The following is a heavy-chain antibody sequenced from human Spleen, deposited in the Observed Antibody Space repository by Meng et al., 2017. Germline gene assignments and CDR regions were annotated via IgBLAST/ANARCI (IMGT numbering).Heavy chain of an antibody. V-gene: IGHV1-2*06. CDR3: ARDEDISAAGKLFGDY. J-gene: IGHJ4*02. Sequence: QVQPVQSGADVKKPGALVKVSCKPSVNNFPDYYIHWVRRAPGQGLEWRGRINPKSGDTHYAQKFQARVTMTGDTSISTAYMELSGLRSDDTAMYYCARDEDISAAGKLFGDYWGQGTLVTVSS. CDR1: VNNFPDYY. D-gene: IGHD6-25*01. CDR2: INPKSGDT.